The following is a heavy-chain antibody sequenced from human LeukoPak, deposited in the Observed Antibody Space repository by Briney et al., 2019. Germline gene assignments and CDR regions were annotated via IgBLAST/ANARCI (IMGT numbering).Heavy chain of an antibody. CDR2: IYYTGST. Sequence: SETLSLTCTVSGGSISSSTYYWGWIRQPPGKGLEWIGSIYYTGSTYYNPSLKSRVTISVDTSTNQFSLKLSSVTAADMAMYYCRYDFWSGYSNDAFDIWGQGTMVTVSS. V-gene: IGHV4-39*01. CDR1: GGSISSSTYY. CDR3: RYDFWSGYSNDAFDI. D-gene: IGHD3-3*01. J-gene: IGHJ3*02.